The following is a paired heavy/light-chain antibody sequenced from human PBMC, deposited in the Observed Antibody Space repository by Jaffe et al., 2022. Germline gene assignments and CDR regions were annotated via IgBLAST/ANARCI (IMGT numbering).Light chain of an antibody. V-gene: IGKV1D-13*01. Sequence: AIQLTQSPSSLSASVGDRVTITCRASQGISSALAWYQQKPGKAPKLLIYDASSLESGVPSRFSGSGSGTDFTLTISSLQPEDFATYYCQQFNNYPLTFGGGTKVEIK. CDR2: DAS. J-gene: IGKJ4*01. CDR1: QGISSA. CDR3: QQFNNYPLT.
Heavy chain of an antibody. V-gene: IGHV3-23*01. D-gene: IGHD2-15*01. J-gene: IGHJ4*02. Sequence: EVQLLESGGGLVQPGGSLRLSCAASGFTFSSYAMSWVRQAPGKGLEWVSAISGSGGSTYYADSVKGRFTISRDNSKNTLYLQMNSLRAEDTAVYYCAKDWGVVVAATLLALYFDYWGQGTLVTVSS. CDR2: ISGSGGST. CDR1: GFTFSSYA. CDR3: AKDWGVVVAATLLALYFDY.